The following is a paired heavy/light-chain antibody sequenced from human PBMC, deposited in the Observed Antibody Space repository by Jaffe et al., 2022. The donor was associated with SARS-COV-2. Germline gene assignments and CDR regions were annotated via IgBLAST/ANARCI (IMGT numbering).Heavy chain of an antibody. Sequence: EVQLLESGGGLVQPGGSLRLSCAASGFTFDNYAMTWVRQAPGKGLEWVSVISGSSINTYYADSVKGRFTISRDNSKNTLYLQMNSLRDEDTATYYCANGLHTGSELRGYYFYALDVWGQGTTVTVSS. CDR3: ANGLHTGSELRGYYFYALDV. J-gene: IGHJ6*02. CDR1: GFTFDNYA. CDR2: ISGSSINT. D-gene: IGHD1-26*01. V-gene: IGHV3-23*01.
Light chain of an antibody. CDR1: QSVGRN. V-gene: IGKV3-15*01. Sequence: VMTQSPVTLSVSPGERATLSCRASQSVGRNLAWYHQIPGQAPRLLIYGASTRATGIPARFSGSGSGTEFTLTIGSLQSEDFGVYYCQQYNNWPRGTFGQGTKVEIK. J-gene: IGKJ2*01. CDR2: GAS. CDR3: QQYNNWPRGT.